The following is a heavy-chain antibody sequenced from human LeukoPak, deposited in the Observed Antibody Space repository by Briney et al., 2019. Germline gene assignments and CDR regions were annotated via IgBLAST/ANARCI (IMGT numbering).Heavy chain of an antibody. Sequence: ASVKVSCKASGYTFTSYDINWVRQATGQGIEWMGGMNPNSGNTGYAQKFQGRVTTTRNTSITTAYMELSSLRSEDTAVYYCARVGVSGGIAVAADYWGQGTLVTVSS. CDR3: ARVGVSGGIAVAADY. CDR2: MNPNSGNT. D-gene: IGHD6-19*01. CDR1: GYTFTSYD. J-gene: IGHJ4*02. V-gene: IGHV1-8*01.